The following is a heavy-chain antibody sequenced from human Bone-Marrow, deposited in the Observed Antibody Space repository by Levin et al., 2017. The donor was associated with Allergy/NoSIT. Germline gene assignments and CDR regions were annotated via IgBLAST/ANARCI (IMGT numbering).Heavy chain of an antibody. D-gene: IGHD6-13*01. V-gene: IGHV3-48*01. CDR3: ARDHLWYSSNYGYYFDY. CDR2: ISSSSSTI. CDR1: GFTFSSYS. J-gene: IGHJ4*02. Sequence: GGSLRLSCAASGFTFSSYSMNWVRQAPGKGLEWVSYISSSSSTIYYADSVKGRFTISRDNAKNSLYLQMNSLRAEDTAVYFCARDHLWYSSNYGYYFDYWGQGTLVTVSS.